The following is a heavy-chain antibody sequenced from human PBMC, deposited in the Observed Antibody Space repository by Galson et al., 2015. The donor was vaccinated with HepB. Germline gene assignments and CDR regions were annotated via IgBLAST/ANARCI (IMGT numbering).Heavy chain of an antibody. CDR1: GFTFSSYA. Sequence: SLRLSCAASGFTFSSYAMHWVRQAPGKGLEWVAVISYDGSNKYYADSVKGRFTISRDNSKNTLYLQMNSLRAEDTAVYYCARGDYDSSFFDLWGRGTLVTVSS. CDR2: ISYDGSNK. V-gene: IGHV3-30-3*01. D-gene: IGHD3-22*01. CDR3: ARGDYDSSFFDL. J-gene: IGHJ2*01.